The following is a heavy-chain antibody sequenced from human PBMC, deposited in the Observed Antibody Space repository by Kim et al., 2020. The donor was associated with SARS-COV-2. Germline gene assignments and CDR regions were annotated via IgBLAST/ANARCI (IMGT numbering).Heavy chain of an antibody. CDR2: ISYDGSNK. V-gene: IGHV3-30-3*01. CDR3: ARAQLEMDAFDI. D-gene: IGHD1-1*01. CDR1: GFTFSSYA. J-gene: IGHJ3*02. Sequence: GGSLRLSCTASGFTFSSYAMHWVRQAPGKGLEWVAVISYDGSNKYYADYVKGRFTISRDNSKNTLYLQMNSLRAEDTAVYYCARAQLEMDAFDIWGQGTMVTVSS.